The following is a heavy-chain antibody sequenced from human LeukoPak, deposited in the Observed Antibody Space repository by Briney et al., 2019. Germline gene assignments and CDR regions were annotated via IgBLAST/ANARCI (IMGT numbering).Heavy chain of an antibody. D-gene: IGHD5-12*01. CDR2: ISSDGGNK. V-gene: IGHV3-30*18. CDR3: AKGRALVSGYDWEGFDY. CDR1: GFTFSSYG. Sequence: GGSLRLSCAASGFTFSSYGMHWVRQAPGKGLEWVAVISSDGGNKYYADSVKGRFTISRDNSKNTLYLQMNSLRAEDTAVYYCAKGRALVSGYDWEGFDYWGQGTRVTVSS. J-gene: IGHJ4*02.